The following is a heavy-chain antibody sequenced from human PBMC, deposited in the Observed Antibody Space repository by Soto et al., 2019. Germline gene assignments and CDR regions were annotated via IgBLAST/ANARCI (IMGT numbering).Heavy chain of an antibody. CDR2: IKQDGSEK. J-gene: IGHJ6*02. Sequence: PGGSLRLSCAASGSTFSSYWMSWVRQAPGKGLEWVANIKQDGSEKYYVDSVKGRFTISRDNAKNSLYLQMNSLRAEDTAVYYCARAHRYGYVPYYYYYGMDVWGQGTTVTVS. V-gene: IGHV3-7*01. D-gene: IGHD5-18*01. CDR3: ARAHRYGYVPYYYYYGMDV. CDR1: GSTFSSYW.